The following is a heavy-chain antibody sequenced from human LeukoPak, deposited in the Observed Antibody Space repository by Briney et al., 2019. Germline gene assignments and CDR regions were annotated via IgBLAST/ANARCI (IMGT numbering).Heavy chain of an antibody. J-gene: IGHJ4*02. CDR1: GGSISSSSYY. CDR2: IYYSGST. V-gene: IGHV4-39*02. CDR3: ARDRNLDY. Sequence: SETPSLTCTVSGGSISSSSYYWGWIRQPPGKGLEWIGSIYYSGSTYYNPSLKSRVTISVDTSKNQFSLKLSSVTAADTAVYYCARDRNLDYWGQGTLVTVSS. D-gene: IGHD1-14*01.